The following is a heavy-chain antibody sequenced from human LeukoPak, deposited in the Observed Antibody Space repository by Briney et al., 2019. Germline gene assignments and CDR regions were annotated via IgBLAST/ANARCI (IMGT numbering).Heavy chain of an antibody. Sequence: GGSLGLSCAASGFTFSNYWMHWVRQAPGKGLEWVSLISWDSGSTNYADSVKGRFTISRDNSKNSLYLQMNSLRAEDTALYYCAKSGGLWENYYYYMDVWGKGTTVTVSS. V-gene: IGHV3-43D*03. CDR1: GFTFSNYW. D-gene: IGHD3-10*01. CDR3: AKSGGLWENYYYYMDV. J-gene: IGHJ6*03. CDR2: ISWDSGST.